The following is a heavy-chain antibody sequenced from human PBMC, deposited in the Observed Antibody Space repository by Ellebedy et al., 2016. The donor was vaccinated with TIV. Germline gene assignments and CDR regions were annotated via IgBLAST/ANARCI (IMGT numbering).Heavy chain of an antibody. J-gene: IGHJ4*02. Sequence: GESLKISXTASGFTFSNYWMSWVRQAPGKGLEWVANIKPDGSEKYYVDSVKGRFTISRDNAKNSLYLEMNSLRAEDTAVYYCARVLYYYGPGTYYNPYYFDYWGQGTLVTVSS. CDR1: GFTFSNYW. CDR3: ARVLYYYGPGTYYNPYYFDY. V-gene: IGHV3-7*01. D-gene: IGHD3-10*01. CDR2: IKPDGSEK.